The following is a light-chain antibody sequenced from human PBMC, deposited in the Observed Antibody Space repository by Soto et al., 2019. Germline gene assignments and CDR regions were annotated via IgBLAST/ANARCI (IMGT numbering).Light chain of an antibody. V-gene: IGKV3-20*01. CDR2: GAS. CDR1: QGVSTSY. Sequence: EIVLTQTPGTLSLSPGGSATLSSRASQGVSTSYLAWYQQIPGHAPRLRIYGASSRATGIPDRLSGGGSGTDFTLTINRLEPEDFAVYFCQQSTSSVTFGGGTKVDIK. J-gene: IGKJ4*01. CDR3: QQSTSSVT.